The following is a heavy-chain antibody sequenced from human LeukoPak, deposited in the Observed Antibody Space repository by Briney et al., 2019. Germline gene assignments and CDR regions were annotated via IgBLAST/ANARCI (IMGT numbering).Heavy chain of an antibody. V-gene: IGHV3-53*04. CDR3: ARDGGIIRFGGQDV. CDR2: IYSGGST. CDR1: GFTVSSNY. Sequence: GGSLRLSCAASGFTVSSNYMSWVRQAPGKGLEWVSVIYSGGSTYYADSVKGRFTISRHNSKNTLYLQMNSLRAEDTAVYYCARDGGIIRFGGQDVWGQGTTVIVS. J-gene: IGHJ6*02. D-gene: IGHD3-16*01.